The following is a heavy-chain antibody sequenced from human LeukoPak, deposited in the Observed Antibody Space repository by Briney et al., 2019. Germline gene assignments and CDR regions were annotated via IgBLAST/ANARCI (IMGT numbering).Heavy chain of an antibody. Sequence: SETLSLTCAVYGGSFSGYYWSWIRQPPGKGLEWIGEINHSGSTNYNPSLKSRVTISVDTSKNQFSLKLSSVTAADTAVYYCARGLASGYGGNSPLDYWGQGTLVAVSS. CDR2: INHSGST. J-gene: IGHJ4*02. CDR1: GGSFSGYY. V-gene: IGHV4-34*01. D-gene: IGHD4-23*01. CDR3: ARGLASGYGGNSPLDY.